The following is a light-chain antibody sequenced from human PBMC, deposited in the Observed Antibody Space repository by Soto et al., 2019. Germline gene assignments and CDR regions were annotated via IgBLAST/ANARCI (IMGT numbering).Light chain of an antibody. J-gene: IGKJ4*01. Sequence: DIQMTQSPSTLSASVGDRVTITCRASQSISIWLAWYQHKPGKAPKLLIYNAFTSESRVPSRFSGSGSGLEFTLTISSLQPDDFATYSCQQYINYPLTSGGGTNVEI. CDR3: QQYINYPLT. CDR1: QSISIW. V-gene: IGKV1-5*01. CDR2: NAF.